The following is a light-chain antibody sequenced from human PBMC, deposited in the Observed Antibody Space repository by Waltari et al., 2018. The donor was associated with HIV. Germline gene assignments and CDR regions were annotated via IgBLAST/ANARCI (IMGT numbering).Light chain of an antibody. Sequence: QSVLTQPPSASGTPGQRVTVSCSGSSSNIGRYYVYLYQQHPVTAPKLLIYRNNQRPSGVPDRFSGSKSGTSASLAISGLRSEDEADYYCAAWGDSLSGYVFGTGTKVTVL. J-gene: IGLJ1*01. CDR3: AAWGDSLSGYV. CDR1: SSNIGRYY. V-gene: IGLV1-47*01. CDR2: RNN.